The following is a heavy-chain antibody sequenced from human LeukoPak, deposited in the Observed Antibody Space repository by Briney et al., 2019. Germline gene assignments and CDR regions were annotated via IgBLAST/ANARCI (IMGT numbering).Heavy chain of an antibody. V-gene: IGHV3-7*01. D-gene: IGHD6-19*01. Sequence: GGSLRLSCEGSGFTFSNYWMGWVRQAPGKGLQWVANIKTDGSEKYYVDSVKGRFTISRDNAKNSLYLQMNSLRAEDTAVYYCARVGIAVAGTDYWGQGTLVTVSS. CDR2: IKTDGSEK. CDR3: ARVGIAVAGTDY. J-gene: IGHJ4*02. CDR1: GFTFSNYW.